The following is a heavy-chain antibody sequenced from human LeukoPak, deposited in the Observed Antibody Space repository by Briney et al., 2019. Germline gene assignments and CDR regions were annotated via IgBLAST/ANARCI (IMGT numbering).Heavy chain of an antibody. CDR3: ARDRLDWYFDL. V-gene: IGHV1-18*01. Sequence: GASVKVSCKASGYTFTNYAMSWVRQAPGQGLEWMGWISAYNGNTNYAQKLQGRVTMTTDTSTSTAYMELRSLRSDDTAVYYCARDRLDWYFDLWGRGTLVTVSS. J-gene: IGHJ2*01. CDR1: GYTFTNYA. CDR2: ISAYNGNT.